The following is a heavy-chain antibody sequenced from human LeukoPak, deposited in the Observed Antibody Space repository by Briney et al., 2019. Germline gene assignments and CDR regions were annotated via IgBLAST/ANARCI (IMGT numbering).Heavy chain of an antibody. Sequence: GGSLRLSCAASGFTFSNAWMSWVRLAPGKGLEWVGLIKSKNHGGTIDYAEPVKGRFTISRDDSKNTLYLQMNSLKTEDTAVYYCTGFGEGYWGQGTPVTVSS. CDR3: TGFGEGY. J-gene: IGHJ4*02. CDR2: IKSKNHGGTI. D-gene: IGHD3-10*01. V-gene: IGHV3-15*01. CDR1: GFTFSNAW.